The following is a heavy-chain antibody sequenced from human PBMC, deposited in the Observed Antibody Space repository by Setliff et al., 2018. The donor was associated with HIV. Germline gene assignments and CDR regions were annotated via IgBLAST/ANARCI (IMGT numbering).Heavy chain of an antibody. Sequence: PSETLSLTCTVSGGSITSHYWSWIRQPPGKGLECLGYIYYSGSTNYSPSLESRVTISIDTSKTQFSLELNSVTAADTAVYYCAKDRSGSYRTFDYWGPGILVTVSS. CDR2: IYYSGST. J-gene: IGHJ4*02. D-gene: IGHD1-26*01. V-gene: IGHV4-59*11. CDR3: AKDRSGSYRTFDY. CDR1: GGSITSHY.